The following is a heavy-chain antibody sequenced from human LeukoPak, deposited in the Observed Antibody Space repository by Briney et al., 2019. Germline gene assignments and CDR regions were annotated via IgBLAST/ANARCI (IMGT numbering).Heavy chain of an antibody. CDR3: VRDWGYYYKSNGYGFDF. J-gene: IGHJ4*02. V-gene: IGHV3-74*01. Sequence: PGGSLRLSCAASGFTFSSYWMHWVRQAPGKGLVWVSRINGDGSSTNYADSVKGRFTISRDNAKNSLYLQMNSLRAEDTAVYYCVRDWGYYYKSNGYGFDFWGQGTLVTVSS. CDR2: INGDGSST. D-gene: IGHD3-22*01. CDR1: GFTFSSYW.